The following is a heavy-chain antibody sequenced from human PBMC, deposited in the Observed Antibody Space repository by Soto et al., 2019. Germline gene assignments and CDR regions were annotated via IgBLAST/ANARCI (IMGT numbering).Heavy chain of an antibody. CDR3: ARVPTSGGSYYFDY. D-gene: IGHD2-15*01. CDR1: GYTFTSYD. J-gene: IGHJ4*02. V-gene: IGHV1-8*01. CDR2: MNPNSGNT. Sequence: QVQLVQSGAEVKKPGASVKVSCKASGYTFTSYDINWVRQATGQGLEWMGWMNPNSGNTGYAQKFQGRVTMTRNNSISTAYMVLSSLRSEVAAVYYCARVPTSGGSYYFDYWGQGTLLTVSS.